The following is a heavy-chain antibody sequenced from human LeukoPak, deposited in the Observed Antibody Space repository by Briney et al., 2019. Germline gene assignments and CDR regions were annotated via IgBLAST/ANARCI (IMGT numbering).Heavy chain of an antibody. Sequence: SETLSLTCAVYGGSFSGYYWGWIRQPPGKGLEWIGSIYYSGSTYYNPSLESRVTISVDTSKNQFSLKLSSVTAADTAVYYCAASGWYLLPGVYWGQGTLVTVSS. D-gene: IGHD6-19*01. J-gene: IGHJ4*02. V-gene: IGHV4-39*01. CDR1: GGSFSGYY. CDR3: AASGWYLLPGVY. CDR2: IYYSGST.